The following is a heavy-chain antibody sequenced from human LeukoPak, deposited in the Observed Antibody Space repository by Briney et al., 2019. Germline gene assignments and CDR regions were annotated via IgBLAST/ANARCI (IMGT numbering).Heavy chain of an antibody. V-gene: IGHV4-30-4*01. J-gene: IGHJ4*02. CDR2: IYYSGST. D-gene: IGHD3-10*01. CDR3: ARTGGSGYSDY. CDR1: GGSISSGDYY. Sequence: PSETLSLTCTVSGGSISSGDYYWSWIRQPPGKGLEWIGYIYYSGSTYYNPSLKSRVTISVDTSKNQFSPKLSSVTAADTAVYYCARTGGSGYSDYWGQGTLVTVSS.